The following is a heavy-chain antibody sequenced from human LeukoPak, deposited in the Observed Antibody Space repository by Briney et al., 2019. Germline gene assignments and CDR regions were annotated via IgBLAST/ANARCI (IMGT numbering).Heavy chain of an antibody. CDR1: GYTFSSYS. D-gene: IGHD3-22*01. J-gene: IGHJ4*02. V-gene: IGHV3-21*01. CDR3: ARLRRNNDRSGYYYYYDY. CDR2: ISVGSNYI. Sequence: GGSLRLSCAASGYTFSSYSINWVRQAPGKGLEWVSSISVGSNYIYYADSVRGRFSISRDDARNSLYLQMDSLRGDDTAVYYCARLRRNNDRSGYYYYYDYWGQGTLVTVSS.